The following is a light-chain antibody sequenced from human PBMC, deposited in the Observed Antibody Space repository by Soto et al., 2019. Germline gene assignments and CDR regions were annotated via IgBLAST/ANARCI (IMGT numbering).Light chain of an antibody. J-gene: IGLJ3*02. CDR3: SSYAGSSFWV. CDR2: EVT. V-gene: IGLV2-8*01. CDR1: SSDVGGYKY. Sequence: QSALTQPPSASGSPGQSVTISCTGTSSDVGGYKYVSWYQQHPGKAPKLMIYEVTKRPSGVPDRFSGSKSGNTASLTVSGLQAEDEADYYCSSYAGSSFWVFGGGTKVTVL.